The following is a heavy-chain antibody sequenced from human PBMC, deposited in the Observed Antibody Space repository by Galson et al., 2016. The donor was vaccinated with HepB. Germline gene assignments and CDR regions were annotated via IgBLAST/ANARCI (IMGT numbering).Heavy chain of an antibody. Sequence: SLRLSCAASGFTFSSYAMSWVRQAPGKGLEWVSAISGSGGNSYYADSVKGRFTNSRDNSKNTLYVQMHSLGAEDTAVYYCAKDYYDSSGYRSYWYFDLWGRGTLVTVSS. CDR3: AKDYYDSSGYRSYWYFDL. CDR1: GFTFSSYA. CDR2: ISGSGGNS. V-gene: IGHV3-23*01. D-gene: IGHD3-22*01. J-gene: IGHJ2*01.